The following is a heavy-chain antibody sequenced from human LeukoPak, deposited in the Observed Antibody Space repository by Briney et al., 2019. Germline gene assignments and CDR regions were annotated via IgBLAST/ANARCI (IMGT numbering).Heavy chain of an antibody. CDR1: GFTFRSHA. Sequence: GGPLRLSCVGSGFTFRSHAMSWVRQAPEKGLEFVSGIYENGGTTYYADSVKGRFSISRDNSKNTLYLQMDSLRGEDTAVHYCAKDFRIGYSAHFDYWGQGALVTVSS. CDR2: IYENGGTT. V-gene: IGHV3-23*01. J-gene: IGHJ4*02. CDR3: AKDFRIGYSAHFDY. D-gene: IGHD2-21*01.